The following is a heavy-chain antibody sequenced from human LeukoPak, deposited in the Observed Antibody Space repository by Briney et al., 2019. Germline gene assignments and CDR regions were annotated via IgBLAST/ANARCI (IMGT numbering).Heavy chain of an antibody. CDR1: GFTFSDYY. Sequence: GGSLRLSCAASGFTFSDYYMSWIRQAPGKGLEWVSYISSSGSTTYYADSVKGRFTISRDNAKNSLYLQMNSLRAEDTAVYYCARGSKYYYDSSGYLDWGQGTLVTVSS. J-gene: IGHJ4*02. CDR3: ARGSKYYYDSSGYLD. V-gene: IGHV3-11*04. CDR2: ISSSGSTT. D-gene: IGHD3-22*01.